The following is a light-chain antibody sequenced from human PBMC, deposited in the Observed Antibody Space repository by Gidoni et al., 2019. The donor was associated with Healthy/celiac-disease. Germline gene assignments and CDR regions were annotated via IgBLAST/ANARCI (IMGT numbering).Light chain of an antibody. CDR3: SSYTSSSTV. J-gene: IGLJ1*01. CDR1: SSDLGGYNY. Sequence: QSALTQPASVSGSPGQSITISCTGTSSDLGGYNYVSWYQQHPAKAPKLMIYEVSNRPSGVSNRFSGSKSGNTASLTISGLQAEDEADYYCSSYTSSSTVFGTGTKVTVL. V-gene: IGLV2-14*01. CDR2: EVS.